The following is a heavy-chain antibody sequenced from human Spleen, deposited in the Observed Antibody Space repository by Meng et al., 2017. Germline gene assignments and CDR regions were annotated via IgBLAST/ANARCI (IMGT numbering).Heavy chain of an antibody. V-gene: IGHV4-31*03. CDR2: VYHSGST. Sequence: VQLQEPVPGLVKPSQPLSLACTVSGGSISSGAYYWSWIRQHPGKGLEWIGYVYHSGSTYYNPSLQSRVTISVDTSNNQFSLKLSSMTAADTAVYYCAKNAPYDAFDIWGQGTMVTVSS. J-gene: IGHJ3*02. D-gene: IGHD2-2*01. CDR1: GGSISSGAYY. CDR3: AKNAPYDAFDI.